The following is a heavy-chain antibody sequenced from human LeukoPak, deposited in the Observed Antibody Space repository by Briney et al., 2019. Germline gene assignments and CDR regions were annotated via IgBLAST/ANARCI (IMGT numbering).Heavy chain of an antibody. CDR2: MNHNSGNT. D-gene: IGHD3/OR15-3a*01. V-gene: IGHV1-8*03. CDR3: ARHTGSGLFNLP. Sequence: ASVKVACKAAVCTFPSYYINQVGPATGQGLEWMGWMNHNSGNTGYAQKFEGRVTITRNTSMSTAYRELSSLRSEDTAVYYCARHTGSGLFNLPGGQGTRVTVSA. J-gene: IGHJ4*02. CDR1: VCTFPSYY.